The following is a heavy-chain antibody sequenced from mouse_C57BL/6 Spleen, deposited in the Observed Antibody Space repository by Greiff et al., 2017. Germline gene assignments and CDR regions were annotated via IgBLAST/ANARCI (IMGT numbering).Heavy chain of an antibody. CDR3: AREDGSRGYAMDY. J-gene: IGHJ4*01. Sequence: QVPLQQSGAELVKPGASVKISCKASGYAFSSYWMNWVKQRPGKGLAWIGQIYPGDGDTNYNGKFKGKATLTADKSSSTAYMQLSSLTSEDSAVYFCAREDGSRGYAMDYWGQGTSVTVSA. D-gene: IGHD1-1*01. V-gene: IGHV1-80*01. CDR2: IYPGDGDT. CDR1: GYAFSSYW.